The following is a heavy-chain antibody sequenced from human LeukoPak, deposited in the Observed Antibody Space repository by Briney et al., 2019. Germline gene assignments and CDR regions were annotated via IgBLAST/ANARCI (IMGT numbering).Heavy chain of an antibody. CDR3: AWDPLTTVTNY. D-gene: IGHD4-17*01. CDR1: GFTFSSYT. Sequence: GGSLRLSCAASGFTFSSYTMNWVRQAPGKGLEWVSSISGSSSYINYADSVKGRFTISRDNAKNSLYLQMNSLRAEDTAVYYCAWDPLTTVTNYWGQGSLVTVSS. V-gene: IGHV3-21*01. J-gene: IGHJ4*02. CDR2: ISGSSSYI.